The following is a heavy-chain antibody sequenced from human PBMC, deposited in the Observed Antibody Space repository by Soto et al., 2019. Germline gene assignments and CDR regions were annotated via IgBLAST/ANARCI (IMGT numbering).Heavy chain of an antibody. J-gene: IGHJ4*02. V-gene: IGHV1-18*01. CDR3: ARRRVMTYYYDSSALDY. CDR1: GYTLTSYG. Sequence: ASVKVSCKASGYTLTSYGISWVRQAPGQGLEWMGWISAYNGNTNYAQKLQGRVTMTTDTSTSTAYMELRSLRSDDTAVYYCARRRVMTYYYDSSALDYWGQGTLVTVSS. D-gene: IGHD3-22*01. CDR2: ISAYNGNT.